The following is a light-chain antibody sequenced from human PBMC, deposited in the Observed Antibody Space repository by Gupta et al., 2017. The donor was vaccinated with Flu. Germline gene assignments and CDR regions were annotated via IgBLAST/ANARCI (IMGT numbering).Light chain of an antibody. Sequence: QLVLTQSPSASASLGASVKLTCTLSSGHSSYAIAWHQQQPEKGPRDLMKVNSDGSHSKGDGIPDRFSGSSSGAERYLTSSSLQSEDEADYYCQTWGTGIWVFGGGTKLTVL. CDR3: QTWGTGIWV. CDR2: VNSDGSH. V-gene: IGLV4-69*01. CDR1: SGHSSYA. J-gene: IGLJ3*02.